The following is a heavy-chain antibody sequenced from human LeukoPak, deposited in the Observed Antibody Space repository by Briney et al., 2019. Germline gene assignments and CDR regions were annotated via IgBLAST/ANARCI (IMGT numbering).Heavy chain of an antibody. Sequence: RASVKVSCKASGYTFTNHDINWVRQAPGQGLEWMGWMNPNSGNTGYAQEFQGRVTMTRNTSISTAYMELSSLRSEDTAVYYCARGANSSSWYRRGWFDPWGRGTLVTVSS. D-gene: IGHD6-13*01. CDR1: GYTFTNHD. V-gene: IGHV1-8*01. CDR3: ARGANSSSWYRRGWFDP. J-gene: IGHJ5*02. CDR2: MNPNSGNT.